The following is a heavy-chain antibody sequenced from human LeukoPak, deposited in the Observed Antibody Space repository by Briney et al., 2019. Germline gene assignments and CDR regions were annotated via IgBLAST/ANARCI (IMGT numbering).Heavy chain of an antibody. V-gene: IGHV5-51*01. CDR2: LYPGDSDT. D-gene: IGHD1-26*01. CDR1: GYSFTGYW. Sequence: GESLKISCKASGYSFTGYWIAWVRQMPGKGLEGMGILYPGDSDTRYSPSFHGQVTISAGKSISTAYLQWSSLKASATAMYYCARLSTGSRGVDYWGQGTLVTVSS. CDR3: ARLSTGSRGVDY. J-gene: IGHJ4*02.